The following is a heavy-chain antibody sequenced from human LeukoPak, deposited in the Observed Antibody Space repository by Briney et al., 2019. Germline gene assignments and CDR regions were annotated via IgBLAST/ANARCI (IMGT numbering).Heavy chain of an antibody. D-gene: IGHD5-12*01. CDR2: ISGSGGST. J-gene: IGHJ3*02. CDR1: GFTFSSYA. Sequence: PGGSLRLSCAASGFTFSSYAMSWVRQAPGKGLEWVSAISGSGGSTYYADSVKGRFTISRDNSKNTLYPQMNSLRAEDTAVYYCAKLGRGPESAFDIWGQGTMVTVSS. CDR3: AKLGRGPESAFDI. V-gene: IGHV3-23*01.